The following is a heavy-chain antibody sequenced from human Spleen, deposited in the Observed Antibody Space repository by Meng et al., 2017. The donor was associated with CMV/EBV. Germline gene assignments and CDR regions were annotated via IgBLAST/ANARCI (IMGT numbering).Heavy chain of an antibody. CDR1: GYTFNRYG. D-gene: IGHD3-10*01. CDR3: ARDRSGSWDWFDP. V-gene: IGHV1-69*13. Sequence: QVQLVQAEAGVKKPGASVKVACKASGYTFNRYGISWVRQAPGQGLEWMGGIIPICGTANYAQKFQGKVTITADESTSTAYMELSSLRSEDTAVYYCARDRSGSWDWFDPWGQGTLVTVSS. J-gene: IGHJ5*02. CDR2: IIPICGTA.